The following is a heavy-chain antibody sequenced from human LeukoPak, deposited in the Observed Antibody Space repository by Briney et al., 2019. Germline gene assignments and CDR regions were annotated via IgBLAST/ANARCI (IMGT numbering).Heavy chain of an antibody. CDR1: GFTFSSYA. V-gene: IGHV3-30*04. Sequence: GGSLRLSSAASGFTFSSYAMHGVRQAPGKGLEWVADISYDGSNKYYADSVKGRFTISRDNSTNTLYLQMNRLRAEDTAVYYCARDGELIDILTGYTGDYYGMDVWGQGTTVTVSS. CDR3: ARDGELIDILTGYTGDYYGMDV. J-gene: IGHJ6*02. CDR2: ISYDGSNK. D-gene: IGHD3-9*01.